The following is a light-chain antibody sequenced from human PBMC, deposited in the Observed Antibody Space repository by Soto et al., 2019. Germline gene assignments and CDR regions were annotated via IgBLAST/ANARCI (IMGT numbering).Light chain of an antibody. CDR1: QSISTW. CDR2: KAS. V-gene: IGKV1-5*03. CDR3: QQYNTYPLT. J-gene: IGKJ4*01. Sequence: DIQMTQSPSTLSASVGDRVTITCRASQSISTWLAWYQQKAGKAPKLLIYKASSLEGGVPSRFSGSGSGTEFKITIRSLPPGDFSTYYCQQYNTYPLTFGGGTTVDIK.